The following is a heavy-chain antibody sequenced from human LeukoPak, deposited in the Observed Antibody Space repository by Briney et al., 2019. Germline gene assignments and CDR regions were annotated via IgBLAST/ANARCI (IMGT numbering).Heavy chain of an antibody. CDR1: GFTFSDYY. CDR3: ARVAAADTAMMNFDH. Sequence: PGGSLRLSCAASGFTFSDYYMSWIRQAPGKGLEWVSSISSSSIYIYYADSVKGRFTISRDNAKKSLYLQMNSLRAEDTAAYYCARVAAADTAMMNFDHWGQGTLVTVSS. D-gene: IGHD5-18*01. CDR2: ISSSSIYI. J-gene: IGHJ4*02. V-gene: IGHV3-11*05.